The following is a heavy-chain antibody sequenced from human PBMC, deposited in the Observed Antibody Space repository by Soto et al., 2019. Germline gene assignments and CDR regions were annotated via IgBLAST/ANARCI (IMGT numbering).Heavy chain of an antibody. J-gene: IGHJ4*02. V-gene: IGHV2-5*02. CDR3: AHRVLRTVFGLVTTTAIYFDF. Sequence: QITLKESGPTVVKPTETLTLTCTFSGFSLTTSGVGVGWVRQSPGKAPEWLALIYWDDDKRYSTSLKSRLTITKDTSKNQVVLTMANVDPAYTATYYCAHRVLRTVFGLVTTTAIYFDFWGQGTPVVGSS. D-gene: IGHD3-3*01. CDR1: GFSLTTSGVG. CDR2: IYWDDDK.